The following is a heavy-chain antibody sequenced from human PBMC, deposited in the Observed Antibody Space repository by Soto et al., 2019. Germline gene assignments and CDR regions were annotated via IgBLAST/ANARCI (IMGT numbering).Heavy chain of an antibody. CDR1: GYRFATSW. D-gene: IGHD6-13*01. Sequence: EVQLVQSGAELKKPGESLKVSCQGFGYRFATSWIAWVRQMPRKGLEWMGIIYPGDSNTRYSPSFQGQVPISADKSIITAYLQWSSLKASDTASYYWGRFSMQQLEFAYFEYWGQGTLVTVSS. J-gene: IGHJ4*02. CDR3: GRFSMQQLEFAYFEY. V-gene: IGHV5-51*01. CDR2: IYPGDSNT.